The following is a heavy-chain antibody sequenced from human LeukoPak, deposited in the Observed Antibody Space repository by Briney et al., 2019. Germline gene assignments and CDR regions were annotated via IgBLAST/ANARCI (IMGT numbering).Heavy chain of an antibody. J-gene: IGHJ4*02. CDR2: ISGSGGST. Sequence: SGGSLRLSCAASGFTFSSYAMSWVRQAPGKGLEWVSAISGSGGSTYYADSVKGRFTISRDNSKNTLYLQMDSLRAEDTAVYYCAKVSVDIVVVPAAYFDYWGQGTLVTVSS. D-gene: IGHD2-2*03. CDR3: AKVSVDIVVVPAAYFDY. V-gene: IGHV3-23*01. CDR1: GFTFSSYA.